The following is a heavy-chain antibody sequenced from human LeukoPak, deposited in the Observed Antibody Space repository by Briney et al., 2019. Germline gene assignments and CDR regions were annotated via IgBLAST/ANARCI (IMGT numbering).Heavy chain of an antibody. CDR1: GFTFSSYF. V-gene: IGHV3-23*01. CDR2: IDVSGGST. Sequence: GGSLRLSCAASGFTFSSYFMSWVRQAPGKGLEWVSTIDVSGGSTYYADSVKGRFTISRDNSKNTLYLQMNSLRADDTAVYYCAKDQAPYYWGQGTLVTVSS. J-gene: IGHJ4*02. D-gene: IGHD6-6*01. CDR3: AKDQAPYY.